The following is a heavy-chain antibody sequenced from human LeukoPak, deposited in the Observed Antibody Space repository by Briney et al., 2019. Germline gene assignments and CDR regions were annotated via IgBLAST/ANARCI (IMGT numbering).Heavy chain of an antibody. V-gene: IGHV4-34*01. CDR2: IKHSGST. CDR1: GGSFSGYY. Sequence: PSETLSLTCAVYGGSFSGYYWSWIRQPPGTGPEWIGEIKHSGSTNYNPSLKSRVTISVDTSKNQFSLNLRSVTAADTAVYYCARGPPYYYDSSGYYRFDYWGQGILVIVSS. J-gene: IGHJ4*02. CDR3: ARGPPYYYDSSGYYRFDY. D-gene: IGHD3-22*01.